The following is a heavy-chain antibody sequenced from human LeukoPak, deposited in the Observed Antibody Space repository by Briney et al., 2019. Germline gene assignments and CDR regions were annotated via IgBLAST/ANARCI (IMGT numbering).Heavy chain of an antibody. CDR2: INPNSGET. J-gene: IGHJ1*01. D-gene: IGHD3-9*01. Sequence: ASVKVSCKASGSTFTGAYMHWVRQAPGQGLEWMGWINPNSGETKFAQKSQGRVTLTRDTSISTLYMDLGGLTSDDTAVYYCARVLFNSGYIYWGQGSLVTVSS. CDR1: GSTFTGAY. CDR3: ARVLFNSGYIY. V-gene: IGHV1-2*02.